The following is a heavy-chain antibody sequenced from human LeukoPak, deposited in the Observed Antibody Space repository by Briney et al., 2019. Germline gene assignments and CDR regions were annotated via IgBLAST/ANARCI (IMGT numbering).Heavy chain of an antibody. D-gene: IGHD3-22*01. CDR2: IYYSGST. CDR1: GGSISSGGYY. J-gene: IGHJ5*02. CDR3: ARGVSSAGWFDP. V-gene: IGHV4-31*03. Sequence: SETLSPTCTVSGGSISSGGYYWSWIRQHPGKGLEWIGYIYYSGSTYYNPSLKSRVTISVDTSKNQFSLKLSSVTAADTAVYYCARGVSSAGWFDPWGQGTLVTVSS.